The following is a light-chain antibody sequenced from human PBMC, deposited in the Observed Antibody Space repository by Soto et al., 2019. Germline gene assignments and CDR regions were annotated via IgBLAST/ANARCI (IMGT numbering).Light chain of an antibody. CDR1: QSVSSN. Sequence: EIVMTQSPATLSVSPGASVTLSGRASQSVSSNLAWYQQKPGQAPRLLIYDASNRATGIPAKFSGSGSGTEFTLTISSLQSEDFAVYYCQQYNSWPLTFGGGTKVDIK. CDR3: QQYNSWPLT. J-gene: IGKJ4*01. V-gene: IGKV3D-15*01. CDR2: DAS.